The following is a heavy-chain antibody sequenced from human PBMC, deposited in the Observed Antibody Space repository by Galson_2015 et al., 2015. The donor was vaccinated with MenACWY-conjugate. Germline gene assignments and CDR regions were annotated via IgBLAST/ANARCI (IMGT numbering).Heavy chain of an antibody. CDR3: ARGRITIGP. CDR1: GFTISGYW. D-gene: IGHD3-9*01. Sequence: SLRLSCAASGFTISGYWMGWVRQAPGKGLEWVANIKQDGGEKNYVDSVKGRFTISRDNAKNSLYLEVNSLRAEDTAVYYCARGRITIGPWGQGTLVTVSS. J-gene: IGHJ5*02. CDR2: IKQDGGEK. V-gene: IGHV3-7*03.